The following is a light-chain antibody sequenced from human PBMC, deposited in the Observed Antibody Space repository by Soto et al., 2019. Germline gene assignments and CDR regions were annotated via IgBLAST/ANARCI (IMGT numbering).Light chain of an antibody. V-gene: IGLV2-8*01. Sequence: QSALTQPPSASGSLGQSVTISCTGPSSDFGDYNYVSWYQQHPGKAPKLMIYEVSKRPSGVPDRFSGSKSGNTASLTVSGLQAEDEADYYCSSYAGSNDVFGTGTKGTVL. J-gene: IGLJ1*01. CDR3: SSYAGSNDV. CDR1: SSDFGDYNY. CDR2: EVS.